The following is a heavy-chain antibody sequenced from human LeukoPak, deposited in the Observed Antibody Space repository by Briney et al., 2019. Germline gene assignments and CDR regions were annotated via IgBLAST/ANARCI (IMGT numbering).Heavy chain of an antibody. CDR1: GFTFSSYG. D-gene: IGHD1-1*01. CDR2: ISHDGSNK. J-gene: IGHJ4*02. V-gene: IGHV3-30*18. Sequence: PGGSLRLSCAASGFTFSSYGMHWVRQAPGKGLEWAAVISHDGSNKYYADSVKGRFTISRDNSKNTLYLQMNSLRAEDTAVYYCAKDGKFPPWVLDYWGQGTLVTVSS. CDR3: AKDGKFPPWVLDY.